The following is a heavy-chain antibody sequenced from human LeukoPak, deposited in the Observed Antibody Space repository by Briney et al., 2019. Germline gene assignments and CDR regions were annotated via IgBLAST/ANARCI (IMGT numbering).Heavy chain of an antibody. CDR2: IIPIFGTA. CDR1: GGTFSSYA. J-gene: IGHJ4*02. CDR3: ASLPDVDIVARATIDY. V-gene: IGHV1-69*05. Sequence: ASVKVSCKASGGTFSSYAISWVRQAPGQGLEWMGGIIPIFGTANYAQKFQGRVTITTDESTSTAYMELSSLRSEDTAVYYCASLPDVDIVARATIDYWGQGTLVTVSS. D-gene: IGHD5-12*01.